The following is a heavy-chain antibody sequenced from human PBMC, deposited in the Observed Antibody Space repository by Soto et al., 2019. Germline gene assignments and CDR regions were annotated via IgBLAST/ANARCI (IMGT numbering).Heavy chain of an antibody. J-gene: IGHJ5*02. CDR1: GFTFSSCN. CDR2: ISTTSSYM. D-gene: IGHD3-9*01. CDR3: ARDPYDILTGDFKWLDP. Sequence: VQLVESGGGVVQPGRSLRLSCAASGFTFSSCNMNWVRQAPGKGLEWVSTISTTSSYMYYADSVRGRFTISRDNAKNSLYLQMNSLRVEDTAVYYCARDPYDILTGDFKWLDPWGQGTLVTVSS. V-gene: IGHV3-21*01.